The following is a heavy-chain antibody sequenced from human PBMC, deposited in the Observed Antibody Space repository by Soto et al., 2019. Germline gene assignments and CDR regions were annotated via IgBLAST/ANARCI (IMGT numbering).Heavy chain of an antibody. V-gene: IGHV1-3*01. Sequence: AASVKVSCKASGYTFTSYAMHWVRQAPRQRLEWMGWINAGNGNTKYSQKFQGRVTITRDTSASTAYMELSSLRSEDTAVYYCARGYCSSTSCRKYYYYYMDVWGKGTKVTVSS. CDR3: ARGYCSSTSCRKYYYYYMDV. D-gene: IGHD2-2*01. J-gene: IGHJ6*03. CDR2: INAGNGNT. CDR1: GYTFTSYA.